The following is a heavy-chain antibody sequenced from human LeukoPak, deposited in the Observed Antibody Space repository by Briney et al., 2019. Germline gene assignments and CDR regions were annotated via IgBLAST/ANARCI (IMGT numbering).Heavy chain of an antibody. Sequence: GESLKISCRGSGYTFTNYWIAWVRQMPGKGLEWMGIIYPGDSDTRYSPSFQGQVTISADKSITTAYLQWSSLKTSDTAMYYCARHGGSGGWSGYGWFDPWGQGTLVTVSS. V-gene: IGHV5-51*01. CDR3: ARHGGSGGWSGYGWFDP. CDR1: GYTFTNYW. D-gene: IGHD6-19*01. J-gene: IGHJ5*02. CDR2: IYPGDSDT.